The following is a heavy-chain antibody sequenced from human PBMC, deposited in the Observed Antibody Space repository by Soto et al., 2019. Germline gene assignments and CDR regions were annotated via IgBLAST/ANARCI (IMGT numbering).Heavy chain of an antibody. Sequence: ASVKVSCKASGYTFTSYSITWVRQAPGQGLEWMGWISAYNGNTNYAQKLQGRVTMTTDTSTSTAYMELRSLRSDDTAVYCCARWYSSSSAAMDVWGQGTTVTVSS. D-gene: IGHD6-6*01. CDR3: ARWYSSSSAAMDV. CDR1: GYTFTSYS. CDR2: ISAYNGNT. J-gene: IGHJ6*02. V-gene: IGHV1-18*04.